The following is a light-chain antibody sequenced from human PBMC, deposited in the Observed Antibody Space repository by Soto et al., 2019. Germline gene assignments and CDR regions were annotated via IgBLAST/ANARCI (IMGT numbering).Light chain of an antibody. J-gene: IGLJ1*01. V-gene: IGLV2-14*03. Sequence: QSVLTQPASVSASPGQSITISCTGTSGDIGGYNYVSWYQQHPGKAPKLMIYDVYHRPSGVSNRFSASKSGNTASLTISGLQAEDEADYYCSSYTSSTTLVFGTGTKLTVL. CDR2: DVY. CDR1: SGDIGGYNY. CDR3: SSYTSSTTLV.